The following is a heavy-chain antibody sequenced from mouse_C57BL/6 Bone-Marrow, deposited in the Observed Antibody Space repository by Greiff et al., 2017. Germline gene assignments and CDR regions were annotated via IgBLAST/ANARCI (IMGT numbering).Heavy chain of an antibody. D-gene: IGHD1-1*01. V-gene: IGHV2-6-1*01. J-gene: IGHJ4*01. Sequence: QVQLKESGPGLVAPSQSLSITCTVSGFSLTSYGVHWVRQPPGKGLEWLVVIWSDGSTTYNSALKSRLSISKDNSKSQVFLKMNSLQTDDTAMYYCARHKGGTVVATDYAMDYWGQGTSVTVSS. CDR2: IWSDGST. CDR3: ARHKGGTVVATDYAMDY. CDR1: GFSLTSYG.